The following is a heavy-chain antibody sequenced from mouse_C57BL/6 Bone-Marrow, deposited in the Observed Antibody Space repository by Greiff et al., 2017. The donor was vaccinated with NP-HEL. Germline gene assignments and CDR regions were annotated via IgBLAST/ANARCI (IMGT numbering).Heavy chain of an antibody. Sequence: EVQLVESGGDLVKPGGSLKLSCAASGFTFSSYGMSWVHQTPDKRLEWVATISSGGSYTYYPDSVKGRFTISRDNAKNTLYLQMSSLKSEDTAMYYCARHRYYGSSLAWFAYWGQGTLVTVSA. J-gene: IGHJ3*01. D-gene: IGHD1-1*01. CDR2: ISSGGSYT. CDR1: GFTFSSYG. CDR3: ARHRYYGSSLAWFAY. V-gene: IGHV5-6*01.